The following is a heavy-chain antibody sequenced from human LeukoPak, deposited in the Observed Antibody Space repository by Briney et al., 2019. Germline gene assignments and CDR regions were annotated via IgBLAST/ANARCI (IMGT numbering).Heavy chain of an antibody. V-gene: IGHV1-18*04. CDR2: ISAYNGNT. D-gene: IGHD3-22*01. CDR1: GYTFTGYY. J-gene: IGHJ4*02. CDR3: RFLGYYDSSGYSNDSDY. Sequence: ASVKVSCKASGYTFTGYYMHWVRQAPGQGLEWMGWISAYNGNTNYAQKLQGRVTMTTDTSTSTAYMELRSLRSDDTAVYYCRFLGYYDSSGYSNDSDYWGQGTLVTVSS.